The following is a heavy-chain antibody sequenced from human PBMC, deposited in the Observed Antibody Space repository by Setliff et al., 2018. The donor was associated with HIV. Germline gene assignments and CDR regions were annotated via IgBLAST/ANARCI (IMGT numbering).Heavy chain of an antibody. J-gene: IGHJ6*02. Sequence: GPVKVSCKASGYTFTSYYMHWVRQAPGQGLEWMGIINPSGGSTSYAQKFQGRVTMTRDTSTSTVYMELSSLRSEDTAVYYCARTYYNFWSGDYYYYGMDVWGQGTTVTVSS. CDR2: INPSGGST. V-gene: IGHV1-46*01. D-gene: IGHD3-3*01. CDR3: ARTYYNFWSGDYYYYGMDV. CDR1: GYTFTSYY.